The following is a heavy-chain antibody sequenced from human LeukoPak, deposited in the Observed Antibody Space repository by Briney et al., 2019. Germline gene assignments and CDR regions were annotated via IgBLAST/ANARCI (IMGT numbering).Heavy chain of an antibody. V-gene: IGHV3-15*01. CDR3: TSPSSPYYYYNMDV. CDR1: GFTFSNAW. Sequence: KPGGSLRLSCAASGFTFSNAWMNWVRQAPGKGLEWVGRIKRKTDGGATDYAAPVKGRFTISRDDSKNTLYLHMNSLKTEDTGVYYCTSPSSPYYYYNMDVWGQGTTVTVSS. J-gene: IGHJ6*02. CDR2: IKRKTDGGAT.